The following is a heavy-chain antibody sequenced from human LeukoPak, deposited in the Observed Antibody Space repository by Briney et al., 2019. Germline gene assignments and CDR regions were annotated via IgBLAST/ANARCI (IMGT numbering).Heavy chain of an antibody. D-gene: IGHD6-13*01. CDR3: ATDTNPTSWYPSHFAS. CDR2: ITHDGGSK. Sequence: PGGSLRLSCAASGFTFSNYDMHWVRQAPGKGLEWVALITHDGGSKHYADFVKGRFTISRDNSKNTVYLQMNSLRADDTAVYFCATDTNPTSWYPSHFASWGQGTLVTVSS. J-gene: IGHJ4*02. V-gene: IGHV3-33*05. CDR1: GFTFSNYD.